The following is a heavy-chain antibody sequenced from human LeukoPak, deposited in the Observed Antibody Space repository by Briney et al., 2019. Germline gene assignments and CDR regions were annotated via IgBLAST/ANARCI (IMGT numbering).Heavy chain of an antibody. D-gene: IGHD1-26*01. V-gene: IGHV3-64*01. Sequence: GGSLRLSCAASRFTFSSYAMHWVRQAPGKGLEYVSSISSDGGSTYYANSVKGRFTISRDNSKNTLYLQMGSLRAEDMAVYYCVRDGGQSYPEAWFDPWGQGTLVSVSS. CDR1: RFTFSSYA. CDR2: ISSDGGST. J-gene: IGHJ5*02. CDR3: VRDGGQSYPEAWFDP.